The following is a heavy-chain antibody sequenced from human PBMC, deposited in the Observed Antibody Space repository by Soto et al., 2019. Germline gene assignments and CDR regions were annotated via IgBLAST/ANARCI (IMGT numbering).Heavy chain of an antibody. V-gene: IGHV1-18*01. CDR3: AHRRQQLGTVLFDY. D-gene: IGHD6-13*01. J-gene: IGHJ4*02. CDR1: GYTFTNYG. Sequence: GASVEVSCKASGYTFTNYGSRWVRQAPGQGLEWMGWISAYNGNTNYAQRLQARLTMTTDTSTSTAYMELRSLRSDDTATYYCAHRRQQLGTVLFDYWGQGILVTVSS. CDR2: ISAYNGNT.